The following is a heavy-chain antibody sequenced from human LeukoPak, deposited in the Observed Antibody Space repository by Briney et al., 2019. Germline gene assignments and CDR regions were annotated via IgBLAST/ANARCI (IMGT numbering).Heavy chain of an antibody. V-gene: IGHV3-30*02. J-gene: IGHJ4*02. CDR1: GFTFSSYG. CDR2: IRYDGSNK. Sequence: GGSLRLSCAASGFTFSSYGMHWVRQAPGKGLEWVAFIRYDGSNKYYADSVKGRFTISRDNSKNTLYLQMNSLGAEDTAVYYCAKDGVGATIFDYWGQGTLVTVSS. CDR3: AKDGVGATIFDY. D-gene: IGHD1-26*01.